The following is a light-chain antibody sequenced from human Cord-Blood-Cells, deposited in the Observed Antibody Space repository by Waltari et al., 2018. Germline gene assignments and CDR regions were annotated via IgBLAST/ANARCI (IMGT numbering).Light chain of an antibody. CDR3: SSYAGSNNYV. V-gene: IGLV2-8*01. CDR2: EVS. CDR1: SSDVGGYKY. Sequence: QSALTQPPSASGSPGQPVTIPCTGTSSDVGGYKYVSWYQQHPGKAPKLSIYEVSKRPSGVPDRFSGSKSGNTASLTVSGLQAEDEADYYCSSYAGSNNYVFGTGTKVTVL. J-gene: IGLJ1*01.